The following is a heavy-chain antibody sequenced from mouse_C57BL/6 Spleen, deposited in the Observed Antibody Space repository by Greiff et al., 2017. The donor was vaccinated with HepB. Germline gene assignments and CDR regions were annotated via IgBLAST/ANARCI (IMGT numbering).Heavy chain of an antibody. Sequence: QVQLQQPGAELVKPGASVKLSCKASGYTFTSYWMQWVKQRPGQGLEWIGEIDPSDSYTNYNQKFKGKATLTVDTSSSTAYMQLSSLTSEDSAVYYCARRKDSNYDAMDYWGQGTSVTVSS. CDR1: GYTFTSYW. CDR2: IDPSDSYT. V-gene: IGHV1-50*01. D-gene: IGHD2-5*01. J-gene: IGHJ4*01. CDR3: ARRKDSNYDAMDY.